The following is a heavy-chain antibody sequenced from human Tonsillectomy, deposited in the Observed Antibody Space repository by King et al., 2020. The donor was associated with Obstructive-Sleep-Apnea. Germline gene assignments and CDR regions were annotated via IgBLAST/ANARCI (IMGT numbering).Heavy chain of an antibody. D-gene: IGHD1-26*01. CDR2: ISSSDSAI. CDR3: ARDGWRGSSPSFDC. Sequence: VQLVESGGGLVKPGGSLRLSCAASGFSFSDYYMSWIRQAPGKGLEWVSYISSSDSAIYYADSVKGRFTISRDNAKNSLYLHMNSRRAEDTAVYYCARDGWRGSSPSFDCWGQGTLVTVSS. CDR1: GFSFSDYY. J-gene: IGHJ4*02. V-gene: IGHV3-11*01.